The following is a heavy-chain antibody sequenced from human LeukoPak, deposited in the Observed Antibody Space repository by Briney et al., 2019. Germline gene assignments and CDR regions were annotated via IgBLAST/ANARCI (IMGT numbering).Heavy chain of an antibody. V-gene: IGHV4-34*01. Sequence: PSETLSLTCAVYGGSFSGYYWSWIRQPPRKGLEWIGEINHSGSTNYNPSLKSRVTISVDTSKNQFSLKLSSVTAADTAVYYCARGLYDYVWGSYRYTFVFDYWGQGTLVTVSS. CDR3: ARGLYDYVWGSYRYTFVFDY. CDR2: INHSGST. J-gene: IGHJ4*02. CDR1: GGSFSGYY. D-gene: IGHD3-16*02.